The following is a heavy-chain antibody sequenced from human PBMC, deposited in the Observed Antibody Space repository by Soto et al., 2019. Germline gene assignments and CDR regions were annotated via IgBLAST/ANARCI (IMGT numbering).Heavy chain of an antibody. CDR1: GXICSSYE. J-gene: IGHJ3*02. V-gene: IGHV3-23*01. CDR2: ILVDGRT. Sequence: GSLRLYCAASGXICSSYEMSWVRQAPGKGLELVSTILVDGRTFYVDSVKGRFTISRDSSQKTVYLQMNSLPPGDTALYYCAKATATGGGAFDICGQGTMGTVS. D-gene: IGHD2-8*02. CDR3: AKATATGGGAFDI.